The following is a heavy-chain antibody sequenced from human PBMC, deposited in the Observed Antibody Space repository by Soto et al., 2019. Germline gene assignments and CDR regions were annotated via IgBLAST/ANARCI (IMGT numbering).Heavy chain of an antibody. CDR2: ISWNSGSI. CDR1: GFTFDDYA. Sequence: DVQLVESGGGLVQPGRSLRLSCAASGFTFDDYAMHWVRQAPGKGLEWVSGISWNSGSIGYADSVKGRFTISRDNAKNSLYLQMNSLRAEDTALYYCAKGVLVVIAPDAFDIWGQGTMVTVSS. J-gene: IGHJ3*02. V-gene: IGHV3-9*01. D-gene: IGHD2-21*01. CDR3: AKGVLVVIAPDAFDI.